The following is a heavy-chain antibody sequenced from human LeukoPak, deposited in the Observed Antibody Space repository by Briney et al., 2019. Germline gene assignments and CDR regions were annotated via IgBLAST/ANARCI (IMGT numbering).Heavy chain of an antibody. CDR3: ARAYYDFWSGYGDTTKYYFDY. J-gene: IGHJ4*02. V-gene: IGHV4-31*03. CDR2: IYYSGST. Sequence: SETLSLTCTVSGGSISSGGYSWSWIRQHPGKGLEWIGYIYYSGSTYYNPSLKSRVTISVDTSKNQFSLKLSSVTAADTAVYYCARAYYDFWSGYGDTTKYYFDYWGQGTLVTVSS. CDR1: GGSISSGGYS. D-gene: IGHD3-3*01.